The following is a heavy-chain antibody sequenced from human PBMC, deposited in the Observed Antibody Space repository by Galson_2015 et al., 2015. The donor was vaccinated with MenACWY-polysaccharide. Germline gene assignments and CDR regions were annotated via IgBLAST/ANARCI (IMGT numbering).Heavy chain of an antibody. CDR3: VKAKGSYYDMPSDY. CDR2: ITVSGDNT. D-gene: IGHD3-9*01. Sequence: SLRLSCAASGFTFTNYAMSWVRQTPGEGLEWVSAITVSGDNTYYTDSVKGRFTISRDNSKNTVYLQMNSLRAEDTAVYYCVKAKGSYYDMPSDYWGQGTLVTVSS. V-gene: IGHV3-23*01. J-gene: IGHJ4*02. CDR1: GFTFTNYA.